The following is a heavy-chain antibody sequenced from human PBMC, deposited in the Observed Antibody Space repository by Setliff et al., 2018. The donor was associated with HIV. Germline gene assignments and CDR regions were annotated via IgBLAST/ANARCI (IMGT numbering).Heavy chain of an antibody. D-gene: IGHD3-10*01. J-gene: IGHJ4*02. CDR1: GYTLGGNY. CDR2: IDPNSGGT. V-gene: IGHV1-2*02. Sequence: GASVKGSCKASGYTLGGNYMHWVRQAPGQGLEWMGWIDPNSGGTNYAQKFEGRVTMTRDTTVNTVYIEVSSLRSDDTAVYYCSRDVGVPGRGNALEYWGQGIPVTVSS. CDR3: SRDVGVPGRGNALEY.